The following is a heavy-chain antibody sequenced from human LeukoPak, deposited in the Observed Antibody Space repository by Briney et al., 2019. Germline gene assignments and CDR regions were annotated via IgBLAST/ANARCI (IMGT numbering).Heavy chain of an antibody. D-gene: IGHD3-22*01. J-gene: IGHJ6*02. V-gene: IGHV4-31*03. CDR3: ARDSSKTPIEYYYGMDV. CDR2: IYYSGST. Sequence: SETLSLTCTVSGGSISSGGYYWSWIRQHPGKGLEWIGYIYYSGSTYYNPSLKSRVTISVDTSKNQFSLKLSSVTAADTAAYYCARDSSKTPIEYYYGMDVWGQGTTVTVSS. CDR1: GGSISSGGYY.